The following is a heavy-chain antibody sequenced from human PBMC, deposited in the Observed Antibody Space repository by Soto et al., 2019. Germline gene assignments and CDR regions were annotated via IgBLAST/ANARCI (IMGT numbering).Heavy chain of an antibody. D-gene: IGHD5-18*01. CDR2: ITSSSNII. J-gene: IGHJ4*02. CDR3: PRAHYSYGYMFDY. Sequence: PGGSLRLSCAASGFTFSGYSMNWVRQAPGKGLEWVSYITSSSNIIYYADSVKGRFTISRDNAKNSLHLQMNSLRDEDTAVYYCPRAHYSYGYMFDYWGQGTLVTVSS. CDR1: GFTFSGYS. V-gene: IGHV3-48*02.